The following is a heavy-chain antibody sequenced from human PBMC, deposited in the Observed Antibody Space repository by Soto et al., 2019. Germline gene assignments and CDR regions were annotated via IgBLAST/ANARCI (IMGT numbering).Heavy chain of an antibody. V-gene: IGHV5-10-1*01. CDR3: ARLVDWSSSSSVGFYYYYYGMDV. Sequence: EYLKVFRKGCGHGFTSYWIVWVRQMPGKGLECMGRIDPSDSYTNYSPSFQGHVTISADKSISTAYLQWSSLKASDTAMYYCARLVDWSSSSSVGFYYYYYGMDVWGQGTTVTVSS. J-gene: IGHJ6*02. CDR2: IDPSDSYT. D-gene: IGHD6-6*01. CDR1: GHGFTSYW.